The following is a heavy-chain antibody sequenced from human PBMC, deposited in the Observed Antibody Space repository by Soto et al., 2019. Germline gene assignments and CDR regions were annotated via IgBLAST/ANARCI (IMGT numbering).Heavy chain of an antibody. J-gene: IGHJ6*02. D-gene: IGHD2-2*01. CDR3: SRVGCSNRKCYTRGMDV. CDR2: IYSDGTT. CDR1: GGSISGYY. Sequence: SETLSLTCTVSGGSISGYYWSWVRQPAGKGLEWVGRIYSDGTTNYSPSLKSRVAMSLDTSKDQFSLHLNSVTAADTAVYYCSRVGCSNRKCYTRGMDVWGQGTTVTVSS. V-gene: IGHV4-4*07.